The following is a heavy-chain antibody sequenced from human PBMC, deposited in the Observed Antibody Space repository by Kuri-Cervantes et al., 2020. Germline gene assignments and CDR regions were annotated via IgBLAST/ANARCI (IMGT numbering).Heavy chain of an antibody. D-gene: IGHD3-9*01. CDR2: ISYDGSNK. J-gene: IGHJ6*02. Sequence: GGSLRLSCAASGFTFSSYWMSWVRQAPGKGLEWVAVISYDGSNKYYADTVKGRFTISRDNSKNTLYLQMNSLRAEDTAVYYCAKELRYFDWSFFNPTDGMDVWGQGTTVTVSS. CDR3: AKELRYFDWSFFNPTDGMDV. CDR1: GFTFSSYW. V-gene: IGHV3-30*18.